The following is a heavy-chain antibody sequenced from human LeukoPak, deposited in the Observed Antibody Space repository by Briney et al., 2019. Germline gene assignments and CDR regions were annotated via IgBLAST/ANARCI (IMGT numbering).Heavy chain of an antibody. D-gene: IGHD3-10*01. CDR1: GGSISRYY. J-gene: IGHJ6*03. CDR2: IYYSGST. CDR3: AREDSGSYYNYYYFYMDV. Sequence: PSETLSLTCTVSGGSISRYYWTWLRQPPGKGLEWIGYIYYSGSTNYNPSLKSRVTLSVDTSKTQFSLRLSSVTAADTAVYYCAREDSGSYYNYYYFYMDVWGKGTTVTISS. V-gene: IGHV4-59*12.